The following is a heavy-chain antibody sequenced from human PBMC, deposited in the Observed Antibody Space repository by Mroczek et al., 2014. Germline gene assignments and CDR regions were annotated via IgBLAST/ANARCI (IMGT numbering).Heavy chain of an antibody. D-gene: IGHD2-2*02. J-gene: IGHJ5*02. Sequence: VQLVETGAEVKKPGASVKVSCKASGYTFTGYFMQWVRQAPGQGLEWMGWINPNTGGTNYAQKFQGRVTMTRDTSITTAYMELSRLRSDDTAVYYCARADSRTYQLLYSTWGQGTLVTVSS. V-gene: IGHV1-2*02. CDR3: ARADSRTYQLLYST. CDR1: GYTFTGYF. CDR2: INPNTGGT.